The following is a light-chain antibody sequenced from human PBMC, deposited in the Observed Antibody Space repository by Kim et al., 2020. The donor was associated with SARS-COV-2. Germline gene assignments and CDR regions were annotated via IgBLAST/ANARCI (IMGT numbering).Light chain of an antibody. Sequence: PGERATLSCGVSQSVSSSYLAWYQQKPGLAPRLLIYDASSRATGIPDRFSGSGSGTDFTLTISRLEPEDFAVYYCQQYGSSPPLTFGGGTKVDIK. CDR1: QSVSSSY. CDR2: DAS. CDR3: QQYGSSPPLT. J-gene: IGKJ4*01. V-gene: IGKV3D-20*01.